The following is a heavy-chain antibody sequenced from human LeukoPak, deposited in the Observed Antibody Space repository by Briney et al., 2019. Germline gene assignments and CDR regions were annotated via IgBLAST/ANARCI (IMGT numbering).Heavy chain of an antibody. V-gene: IGHV3-74*01. D-gene: IGHD2-2*01. CDR1: GFTFSSYW. CDR2: INSDGSST. CDR3: PRALVVVPAAKAVVSYNWFDP. J-gene: IGHJ5*02. Sequence: GGSLRLSCAASGFTFSSYWMHWVRQAPGKGLVWVSRINSDGSSTSYADSVKGRFTISRDNAKNTLYLQMNSLRAEDTAVYYCPRALVVVPAAKAVVSYNWFDPWGQGTLVTVSS.